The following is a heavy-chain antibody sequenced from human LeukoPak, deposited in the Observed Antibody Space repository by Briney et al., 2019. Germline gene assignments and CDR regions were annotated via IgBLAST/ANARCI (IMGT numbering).Heavy chain of an antibody. CDR2: IYYSGST. CDR1: GGSISSYY. CDR3: ARDERGSSSWYFDY. V-gene: IGHV4-59*12. D-gene: IGHD6-13*01. J-gene: IGHJ4*02. Sequence: SETLSLTCTVSGGSISSYYWSWIRQPPGKGLEWIGYIYYSGSTNYNPSLKSRVTISVDTSKNQFSLKLSSVTAADTAVYYCARDERGSSSWYFDYWGQGTLVTVSS.